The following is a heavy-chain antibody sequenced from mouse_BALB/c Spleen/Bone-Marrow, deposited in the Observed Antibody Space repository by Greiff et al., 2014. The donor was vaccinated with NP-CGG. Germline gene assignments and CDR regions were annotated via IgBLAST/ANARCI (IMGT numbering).Heavy chain of an antibody. CDR3: ARMITTRGFDY. V-gene: IGHV1S81*02. CDR2: LNPSNGHT. Sequence: LQESGAELLKPGTSVKLSCKASGYTFTRYWMHWVKQRPGQGLEWIGELNPSNGHTNYNGKFKNKATVTVDKSSSTAYMQLSSLTSEDSAVYYCARMITTRGFDYWGQGTTRTGCS. D-gene: IGHD2-4*01. CDR1: GYTFTRYW. J-gene: IGHJ2*01.